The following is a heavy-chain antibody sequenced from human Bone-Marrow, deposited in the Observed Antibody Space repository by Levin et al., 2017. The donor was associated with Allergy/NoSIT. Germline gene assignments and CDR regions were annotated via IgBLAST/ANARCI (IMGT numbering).Heavy chain of an antibody. CDR2: IYYSGRT. D-gene: IGHD2-2*01. V-gene: IGHV4-59*08. Sequence: NPSETLSLTCTVSGGSISSDYWSWIRQPPGKGLEWIGYIYYSGRTNYNPYLKSRATISVDMSKSQFSLKLSSVTAADTAVYYCARRGEYCSSSTCYGSFNSWGPGTMVTVSS. CDR3: ARRGEYCSSSTCYGSFNS. CDR1: GGSISSDY. J-gene: IGHJ3*02.